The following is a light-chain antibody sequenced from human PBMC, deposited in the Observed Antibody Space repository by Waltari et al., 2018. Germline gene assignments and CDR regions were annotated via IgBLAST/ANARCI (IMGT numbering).Light chain of an antibody. CDR1: SSDVGGYDY. V-gene: IGLV2-14*01. CDR3: TSYTSDSSYV. CDR2: QVS. J-gene: IGLJ1*01. Sequence: QSVLTQPASVSGSPGQSITISCTGTSSDVGGYDYVSWYQQHPGKAPKLMIYQVSHRPSGIASRFSGSRSGNTASLTISGLQAEDEADYYCTSYTSDSSYVFGTGTKVSVL.